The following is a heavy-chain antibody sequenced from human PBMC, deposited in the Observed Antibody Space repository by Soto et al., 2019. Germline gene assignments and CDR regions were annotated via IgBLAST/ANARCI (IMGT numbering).Heavy chain of an antibody. Sequence: QVQLQESGPGLVKPSETLSLTCSVSGVSVNIGSYYWTWIRQPPGKGLEWIGYIHESGSISYSPSLRSRVTISVDTSENQFSLKLSSVTAADTAVYYCARLYGSTYHSFFYGLDVWGQGTTVTVSS. CDR2: IHESGSI. J-gene: IGHJ6*02. D-gene: IGHD6-13*01. CDR3: ARLYGSTYHSFFYGLDV. CDR1: GVSVNIGSYY. V-gene: IGHV4-61*01.